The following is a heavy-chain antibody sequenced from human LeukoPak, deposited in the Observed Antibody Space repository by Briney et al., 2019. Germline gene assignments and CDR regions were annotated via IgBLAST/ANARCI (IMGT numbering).Heavy chain of an antibody. Sequence: SETLSLTCAVYGGSFSGYYWSWIRQPPGKGLEWIGEINHSGSTNYNPSLKSRVTISVDTSKNQFSLKLSSVTAADTAVYYCARINQLLMGVDYWGQGTLVTVSS. CDR3: ARINQLLMGVDY. V-gene: IGHV4-34*01. CDR2: INHSGST. D-gene: IGHD2-2*01. J-gene: IGHJ4*02. CDR1: GGSFSGYY.